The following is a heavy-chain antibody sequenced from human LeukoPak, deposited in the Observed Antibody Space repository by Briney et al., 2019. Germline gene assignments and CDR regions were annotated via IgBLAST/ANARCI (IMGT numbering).Heavy chain of an antibody. CDR3: AKESVATFSYFDY. D-gene: IGHD5-12*01. J-gene: IGHJ4*02. CDR1: GFTFSYHW. CDR2: IKNDGAVK. Sequence: GGSLRLSCAASGFTFSYHWMTWVRQAPGKGLERVANIKNDGAVKNYVDSVKGRFTISRDNAKNSLYLQMNSLRAEDTAVYYCAKESVATFSYFDYWGQGTLVTVSS. V-gene: IGHV3-7*03.